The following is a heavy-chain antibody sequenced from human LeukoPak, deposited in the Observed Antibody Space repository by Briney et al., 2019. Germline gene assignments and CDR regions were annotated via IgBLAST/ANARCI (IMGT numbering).Heavy chain of an antibody. CDR1: GFTFSNYA. CDR2: ISDSGGST. CDR3: AKGRGWLQFFDY. D-gene: IGHD5-24*01. Sequence: GGSLRLSCAASGFTFSNYAMSWVRQAPGKGLEWVSTISDSGGSTYSADSVKGRFTISRDNSKNTVYLQMNSLRAEDTAVYFCAKGRGWLQFFDYWGQGTLVTVSS. J-gene: IGHJ4*02. V-gene: IGHV3-23*01.